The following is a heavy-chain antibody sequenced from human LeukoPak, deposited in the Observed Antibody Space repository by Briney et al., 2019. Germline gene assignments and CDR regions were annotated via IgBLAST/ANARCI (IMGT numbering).Heavy chain of an antibody. D-gene: IGHD7-27*01. CDR1: GFTFSESW. J-gene: IGHJ6*02. CDR2: IKEDGRQN. Sequence: GGSLRLSCVTSGFTFSESWMRWVRQAPGEGLEWVADIKEDGRQNDYLPSVKGRFTISRDNAKNPLYLQMDTLRAEDTAVYYCATYSNWVAGDVWGQGTTVSVSS. V-gene: IGHV3-7*01. CDR3: ATYSNWVAGDV.